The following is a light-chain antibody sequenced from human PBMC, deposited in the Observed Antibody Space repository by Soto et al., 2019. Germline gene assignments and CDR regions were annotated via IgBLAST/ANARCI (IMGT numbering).Light chain of an antibody. Sequence: QSVLTQPASVSGSAGQSITISCSGTMRDVGAYNLVSWYQQHPGTAPKLIIYDVRNRPSGLSSRFSGSRSGNTASLTISGLQPEDEGDYYCSAYSARSTLVFGGGTKLTVL. CDR2: DVR. CDR1: MRDVGAYNL. J-gene: IGLJ3*02. V-gene: IGLV2-14*03. CDR3: SAYSARSTLV.